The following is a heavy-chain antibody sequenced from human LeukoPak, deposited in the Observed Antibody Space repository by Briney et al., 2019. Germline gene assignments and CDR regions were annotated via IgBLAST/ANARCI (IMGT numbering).Heavy chain of an antibody. Sequence: SVKVSCKASGGTCSSYAISWVRQAPGQGLEWMGRIIPIFGIANYAQKFQGRVTITADKSTSTAYMELSSLRSEDTAVYYCARQDGYNLRGIGPIDPWGQGTLVTVSS. J-gene: IGHJ5*02. V-gene: IGHV1-69*04. D-gene: IGHD5-24*01. CDR3: ARQDGYNLRGIGPIDP. CDR2: IIPIFGIA. CDR1: GGTCSSYA.